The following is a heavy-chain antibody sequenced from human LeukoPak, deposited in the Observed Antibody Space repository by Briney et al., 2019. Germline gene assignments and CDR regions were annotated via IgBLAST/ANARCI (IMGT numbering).Heavy chain of an antibody. CDR3: ARAMYSSSYDAFDI. CDR2: ISSSGSTI. Sequence: GGSLRLSCAASGFTFSDYYMSWIRQAPGKGLEWVSYISSSGSTIYYADSVKGRFTISRDNAKNSLYLQMNSLRAEDTAVYYCARAMYSSSYDAFDIWGQGTMVTVSS. J-gene: IGHJ3*02. D-gene: IGHD6-13*01. CDR1: GFTFSDYY. V-gene: IGHV3-11*04.